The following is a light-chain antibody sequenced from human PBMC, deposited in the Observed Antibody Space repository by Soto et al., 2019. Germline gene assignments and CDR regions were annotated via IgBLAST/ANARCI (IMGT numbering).Light chain of an antibody. CDR2: ATS. Sequence: DIQMTQFPSSLSASVGDTVTISCRTSQSFTKFLNWYQQKPGKAPNLLIYATSTLQSGIPSRFSGTGSGTDFTLTISNLQPEDLATYYCQQSYRSPRTFGQGTKLEIK. CDR1: QSFTKF. J-gene: IGKJ2*01. CDR3: QQSYRSPRT. V-gene: IGKV1-39*01.